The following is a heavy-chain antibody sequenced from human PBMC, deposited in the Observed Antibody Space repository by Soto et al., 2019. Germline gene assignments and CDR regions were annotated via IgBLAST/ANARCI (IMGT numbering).Heavy chain of an antibody. Sequence: SVKVSCKASGGTFSSYAISGVRQAPGQGLEWMGGIIPIFGTANYAQKFQGRVTITAGESTSTAYMELSSLRSEDTAVYYCARDLHSSSAGDYWGQGTLVIVSS. J-gene: IGHJ4*02. CDR1: GGTFSSYA. CDR3: ARDLHSSSAGDY. D-gene: IGHD6-13*01. CDR2: IIPIFGTA. V-gene: IGHV1-69*13.